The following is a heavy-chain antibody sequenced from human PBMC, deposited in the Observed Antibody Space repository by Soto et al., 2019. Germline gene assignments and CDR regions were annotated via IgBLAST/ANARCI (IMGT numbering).Heavy chain of an antibody. CDR2: MKAKTDGETT. D-gene: IGHD2-2*01. Sequence: EAQVVESGGGLVETGGSLRLSCAASGVSFNDAWMSWVRQAPGWGLEWVGRMKAKTDGETTEYAAPVNGRFSISRDDSKTTLYLQMASLTTEDTALYYCTRVFWGYLSRTSCRVDYGGQGTLVTVSS. CDR3: TRVFWGYLSRTSCRVDY. J-gene: IGHJ4*02. CDR1: GVSFNDAW. V-gene: IGHV3-15*01.